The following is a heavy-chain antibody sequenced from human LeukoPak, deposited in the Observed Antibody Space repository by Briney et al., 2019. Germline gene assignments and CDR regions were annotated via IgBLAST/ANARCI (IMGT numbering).Heavy chain of an antibody. CDR1: GFTFSSYS. CDR3: ARDDYGDYEVGSYY. CDR2: ISSSSSTI. D-gene: IGHD4-17*01. J-gene: IGHJ4*02. V-gene: IGHV3-48*04. Sequence: GGSLRLSCAASGFTFSSYSMNWVRQAPGKGLEWVSYISSSSSTIYYADSVKGRFTISRDNAKNSLYLQMNSLRAEDTAVYYCARDDYGDYEVGSYYWGQGTLVTVSS.